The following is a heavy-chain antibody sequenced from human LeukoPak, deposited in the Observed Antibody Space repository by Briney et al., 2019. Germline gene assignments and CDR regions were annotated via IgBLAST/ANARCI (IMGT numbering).Heavy chain of an antibody. CDR3: ARDQPSYYDILTGYYRHYYMDV. D-gene: IGHD3-9*01. V-gene: IGHV4-59*12. J-gene: IGHJ6*03. CDR1: GGSTSSYY. Sequence: SETPSLTCTVSGGSTSSYYWSWIRQPPGKGLEWIGYIYYSGSTNYNPSLKSRVTISVDTSKNQFSLKLSSVTAADTAVYYCARDQPSYYDILTGYYRHYYMDVWGKGTTVTISS. CDR2: IYYSGST.